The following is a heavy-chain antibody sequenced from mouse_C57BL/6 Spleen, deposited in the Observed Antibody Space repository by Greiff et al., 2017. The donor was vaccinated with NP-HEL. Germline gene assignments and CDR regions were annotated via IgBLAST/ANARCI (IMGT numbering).Heavy chain of an antibody. CDR2: ISDGGSYT. Sequence: EVHLVESGGGLVKPGGSLKLSCAASGFTFSSYAMSWVRQTPEKRLEWVATISDGGSYTYYPDNVKGRFTISRDNAKNNLYLQMSHLKSEDTAMYYCANYGSSQYYAMDYWGQGTSVTVSS. D-gene: IGHD1-1*01. V-gene: IGHV5-4*01. CDR3: ANYGSSQYYAMDY. CDR1: GFTFSSYA. J-gene: IGHJ4*01.